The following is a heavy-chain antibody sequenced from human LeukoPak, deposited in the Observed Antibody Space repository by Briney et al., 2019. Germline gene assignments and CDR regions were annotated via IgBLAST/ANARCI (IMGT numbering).Heavy chain of an antibody. Sequence: SETLSLTCTVSGVSVSSYYWGRVRLPATKGLEWIGRIYTSGNTHYNPSLKSRVTMSMDTSKNQFSLRLSSVTAADTAVYYCAREFSSGYYFFDYWGPGTVVTVSS. V-gene: IGHV4-4*07. CDR2: IYTSGNT. D-gene: IGHD3-22*01. J-gene: IGHJ4*02. CDR3: AREFSSGYYFFDY. CDR1: GVSVSSYY.